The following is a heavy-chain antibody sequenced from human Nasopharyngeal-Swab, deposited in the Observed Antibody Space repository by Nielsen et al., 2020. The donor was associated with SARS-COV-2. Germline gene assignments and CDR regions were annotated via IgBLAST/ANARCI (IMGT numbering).Heavy chain of an antibody. Sequence: ASVKVSCKASGYTFTSYDINWVRQATGQGLEWMGWMNPNSGNTGYAQKFQGRVTMTRNTSISTTYMELSSLRSEDTAVYYCARGPLRYYDILTGYYKGYYYYYRAVWGKGTTVTVSS. D-gene: IGHD3-9*01. CDR3: ARGPLRYYDILTGYYKGYYYYYRAV. J-gene: IGHJ6*03. CDR1: GYTFTSYD. CDR2: MNPNSGNT. V-gene: IGHV1-8*01.